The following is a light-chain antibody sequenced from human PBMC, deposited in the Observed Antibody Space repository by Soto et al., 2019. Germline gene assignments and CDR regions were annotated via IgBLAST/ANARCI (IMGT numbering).Light chain of an antibody. CDR3: PSSDSNLSCSNV. J-gene: IGLJ2*01. CDR2: GNS. Sequence: QSVLTQPPSVSGAPGQRVTISCTGSSSNIGAGYDVHWYQQLPGTAPKLLIYGNSNRPSGVPDRFSGSKSGTSASLAITGLQAEDDFYYYSPSSDSNLSCSNVFGGGTDLHVL. CDR1: SSNIGAGYD. V-gene: IGLV1-40*01.